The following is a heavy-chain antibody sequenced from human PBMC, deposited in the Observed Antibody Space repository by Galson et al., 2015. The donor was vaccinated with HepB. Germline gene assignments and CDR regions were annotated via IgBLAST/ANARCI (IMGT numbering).Heavy chain of an antibody. Sequence: SLRLSCAASGFGFDTHAMSWVRQAPGKGLEWISGISGNGDSTFYGDSVKGRFTVSRDNSKNILFLQMKSLRAEDTGLYFCAKGYGLFDSWGQGILVTVSS. J-gene: IGHJ5*01. CDR1: GFGFDTHA. D-gene: IGHD5-18*01. CDR3: AKGYGLFDS. CDR2: ISGNGDST. V-gene: IGHV3-23*01.